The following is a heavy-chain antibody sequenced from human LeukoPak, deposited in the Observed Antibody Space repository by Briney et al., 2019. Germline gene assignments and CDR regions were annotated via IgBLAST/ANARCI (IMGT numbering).Heavy chain of an antibody. CDR3: ARLRLHAFDI. Sequence: PSETLSLTCVVSGYSISSGYDWGWIRQPPGKGLEWIGSISHSGSTHYNPSLKSRVTISVDTSKNQFSLKLSSVTAADTAVYYCARLRLHAFDIWGQGTMVTVSS. CDR1: GYSISSGYD. V-gene: IGHV4-38-2*01. J-gene: IGHJ3*02. CDR2: ISHSGST.